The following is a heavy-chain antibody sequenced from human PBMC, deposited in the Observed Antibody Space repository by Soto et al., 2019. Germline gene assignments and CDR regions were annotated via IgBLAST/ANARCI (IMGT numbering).Heavy chain of an antibody. CDR1: GGTFSSYA. D-gene: IGHD2-2*02. CDR3: ALVASCSTSFYRVYYDGIDV. CDR2: IIPLFGPA. V-gene: IGHV1-69*06. J-gene: IGHJ6*02. Sequence: QVQLVQSGAEVKKPGSSVQFSCKASGGTFSSYAISWVRQAPGQGLEWMGGIIPLFGPANYAQKFQGRFTSKAYKSTSTAYVELSSLGSEAKAVYYCALVASCSTSFYRVYYDGIDVLGPGTTVNGSS.